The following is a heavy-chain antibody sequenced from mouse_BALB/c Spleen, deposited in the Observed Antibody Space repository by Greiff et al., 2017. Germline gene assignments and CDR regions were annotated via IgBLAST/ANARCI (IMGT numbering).Heavy chain of an antibody. D-gene: IGHD2-4*01. CDR3: ARDLIYYDYFDY. Sequence: VQLQQSGAELVRPGALVKLSCKASGFNIKDYYMHWVKQRPEQGLEWIGWIDPENGNTIYDPKFQGKASITADTSSNTAYLQLSSLTSEDTAVYYCARDLIYYDYFDYWGQGTTLTVSS. CDR2: IDPENGNT. J-gene: IGHJ2*01. CDR1: GFNIKDYY. V-gene: IGHV14-1*02.